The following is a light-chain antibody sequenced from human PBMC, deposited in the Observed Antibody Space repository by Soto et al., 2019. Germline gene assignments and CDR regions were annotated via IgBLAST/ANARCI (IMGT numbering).Light chain of an antibody. CDR3: SSYTDSSNYV. CDR2: QVT. Sequence: QSALTQPASVSGSPGRPITISGPGPTVNLAIYNYVSWYQQQPGKAPKLMIYQVTNRPSGVSNRFSGSRSGNTASLTISGLQAEDEADYYCSSYTDSSNYVFGTGTKVTVL. J-gene: IGLJ1*01. CDR1: TVNLAIYNY. V-gene: IGLV2-14*01.